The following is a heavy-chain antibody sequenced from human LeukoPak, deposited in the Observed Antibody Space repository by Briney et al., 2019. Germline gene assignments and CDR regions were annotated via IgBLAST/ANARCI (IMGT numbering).Heavy chain of an antibody. Sequence: ASVKVSCKVSGYTLTELSMHWVRQAPGKGLEWMGGFDPEDGETIYAQKFQGRVTMTEDTSTDTAYMELGSLRSEDMAVYYCATELCGGDCYWFGPWGQGTLVTVSS. D-gene: IGHD2-21*02. CDR3: ATELCGGDCYWFGP. V-gene: IGHV1-24*01. CDR1: GYTLTELS. CDR2: FDPEDGET. J-gene: IGHJ5*02.